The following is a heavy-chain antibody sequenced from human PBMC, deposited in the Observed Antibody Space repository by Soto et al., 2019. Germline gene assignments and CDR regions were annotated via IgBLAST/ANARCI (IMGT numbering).Heavy chain of an antibody. CDR3: ARDKFSGYCSTASCSSYGMDV. D-gene: IGHD2-2*01. Sequence: QVQLQESGPGLVKPSETLSLTCTVSGGSISSYYWNWIRQPPGKGLEWIGYIYYSGSTNYSPSLKGRVTISLATSKNQFSLKLSSVTAADTAVYYCARDKFSGYCSTASCSSYGMDVWGQGTTVTVSS. CDR1: GGSISSYY. V-gene: IGHV4-59*01. CDR2: IYYSGST. J-gene: IGHJ6*02.